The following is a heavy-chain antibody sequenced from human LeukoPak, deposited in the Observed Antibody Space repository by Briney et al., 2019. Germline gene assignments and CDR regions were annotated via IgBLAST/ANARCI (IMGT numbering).Heavy chain of an antibody. CDR1: GFTFSSYA. D-gene: IGHD1-26*01. V-gene: IGHV3-23*01. CDR3: AKAARSGGLGAYYFDY. CDR2: ISGGGPVT. Sequence: GGSLRLSCAASGFTFSSYAMSWVRQAPGKGLECVSAISGGGPVTYYTDSVKGRFTISRDNSKNTLYLQMSSLRAEDTAVYYCAKAARSGGLGAYYFDYWGQGTLVTVSS. J-gene: IGHJ4*02.